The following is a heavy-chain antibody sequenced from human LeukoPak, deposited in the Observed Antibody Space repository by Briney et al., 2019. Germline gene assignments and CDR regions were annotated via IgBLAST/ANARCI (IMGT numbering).Heavy chain of an antibody. V-gene: IGHV4-39*01. D-gene: IGHD4-11*01. CDR3: TRRGTATTERFDY. J-gene: IGHJ4*02. Sequence: SETLSLTCTVSGGSISSSSFYWGWIRQPPGKGLEWIASIYYTGSAYYNPSLKSRVTISVDTPKNQFSLTLSSVTAADTAVYYCTRRGTATTERFDYWGQGTLVTVSS. CDR2: IYYTGSA. CDR1: GGSISSSSFY.